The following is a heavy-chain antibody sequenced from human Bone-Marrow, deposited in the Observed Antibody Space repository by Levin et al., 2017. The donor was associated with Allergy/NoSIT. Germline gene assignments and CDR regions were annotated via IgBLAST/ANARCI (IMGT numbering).Heavy chain of an antibody. CDR2: ISDSGAAT. J-gene: IGHJ6*02. CDR1: GFRFRDYA. D-gene: IGHD4-17*01. V-gene: IGHV3-23*01. CDR3: AKITYGDEEEGFYYGLDV. Sequence: PGGSLRLSCAASGFRFRDYAMTWVRQAPGKGLEWVSTISDSGAATYYADSVKGRFIVSRDSSKNTLFLQMASLRAEDTAVYYCAKITYGDEEEGFYYGLDVWGQGTTVTVSS.